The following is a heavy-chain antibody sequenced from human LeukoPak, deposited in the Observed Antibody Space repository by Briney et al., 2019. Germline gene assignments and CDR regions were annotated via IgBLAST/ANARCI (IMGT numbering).Heavy chain of an antibody. Sequence: PSETLSLTCTVSGVSISTYHWSWIRQPPGKGLEWIGYVQTSGSTDYNSSLKSRVTISVDTSKNQFSLKVTSVTAAASAIYYCAGSWSWGPSDYWGQGLKVTVSS. D-gene: IGHD1-26*01. J-gene: IGHJ4*02. V-gene: IGHV4-4*09. CDR2: VQTSGST. CDR3: AGSWSWGPSDY. CDR1: GVSISTYH.